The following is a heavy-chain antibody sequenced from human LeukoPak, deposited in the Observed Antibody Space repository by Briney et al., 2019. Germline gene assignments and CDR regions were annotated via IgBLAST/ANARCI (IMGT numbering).Heavy chain of an antibody. CDR2: IYYSGST. V-gene: IGHV4-59*01. D-gene: IGHD3-16*01. CDR3: ARRGGLNRGYWYFDL. Sequence: PSETLSLTCTVSGGPINSYYWSWIRQPPGKGLEWIGYIYYSGSTTYNPSLKSRVTISVDTSKNQFSLNLSSVTAADTAVYYCARRGGLNRGYWYFDLWGRGTLVTVSS. J-gene: IGHJ2*01. CDR1: GGPINSYY.